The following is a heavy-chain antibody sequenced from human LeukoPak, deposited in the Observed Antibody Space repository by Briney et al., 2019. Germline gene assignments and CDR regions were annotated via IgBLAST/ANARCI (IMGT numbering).Heavy chain of an antibody. CDR1: GDSVSSNSAS. CDR3: AREGVAGDNWFDP. D-gene: IGHD6-19*01. V-gene: IGHV6-1*01. Sequence: SQTLSLTCAISGDSVSSNSASWNWLRQSPSRGLEWLGRTYYRSKWYNDYAVSVKSRITINPDTSKNQFSLQLNSVSPEDTAMYWCAREGVAGDNWFDPWGQGTLVTVSS. CDR2: TYYRSKWYN. J-gene: IGHJ5*02.